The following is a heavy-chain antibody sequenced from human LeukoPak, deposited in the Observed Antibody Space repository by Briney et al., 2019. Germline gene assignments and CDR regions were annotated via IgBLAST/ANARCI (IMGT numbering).Heavy chain of an antibody. D-gene: IGHD4-17*01. Sequence: PGGSLRLSCAASGFTFSSYWMSWVRQAPGKGLEWVANIKQDGSEKYYVDSVKGRFTISRDNAKNSLYLQMNSLRAEDTAVYYCARDYYDHGDYGDYWGQGTLVTVSS. CDR1: GFTFSSYW. CDR2: IKQDGSEK. CDR3: ARDYYDHGDYGDY. V-gene: IGHV3-7*01. J-gene: IGHJ4*02.